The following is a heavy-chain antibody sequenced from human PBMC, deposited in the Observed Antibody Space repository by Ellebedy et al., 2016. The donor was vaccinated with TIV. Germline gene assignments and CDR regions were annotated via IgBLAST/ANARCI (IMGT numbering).Heavy chain of an antibody. J-gene: IGHJ4*02. Sequence: AASVKVSCKASGYTFSSYGFTWVRQAPGQGLEWMGWISAYNGNTNYAQKFQGRVTMTTDTSASTAYMELRRLRSDDTAVYYCARDLALAYNGYDGLVYWGQGTLVTVSS. V-gene: IGHV1-18*01. CDR1: GYTFSSYG. D-gene: IGHD5-12*01. CDR3: ARDLALAYNGYDGLVY. CDR2: ISAYNGNT.